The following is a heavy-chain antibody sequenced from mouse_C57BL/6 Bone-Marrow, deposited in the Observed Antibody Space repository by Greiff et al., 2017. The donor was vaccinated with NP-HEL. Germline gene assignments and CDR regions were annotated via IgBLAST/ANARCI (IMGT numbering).Heavy chain of an antibody. Sequence: VKLLESGAELVRPGASVTLSCKASGYTFTDYEMHWVKQTPVHGLEWIGAIDPETGGTAYNQKFKGQAILTADKSSSTAYMELRSLTSEDSAVYYCTRDGYDGDYWGQGTTLTVSA. CDR2: IDPETGGT. V-gene: IGHV1-15*01. CDR1: GYTFTDYE. D-gene: IGHD2-2*01. J-gene: IGHJ2*01. CDR3: TRDGYDGDY.